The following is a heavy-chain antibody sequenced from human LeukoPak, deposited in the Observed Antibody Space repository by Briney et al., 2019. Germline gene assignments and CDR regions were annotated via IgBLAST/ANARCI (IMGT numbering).Heavy chain of an antibody. D-gene: IGHD6-13*01. Sequence: ASVKVSCKASGYTFTGYYMHWVRQAPGQGLEWMGWINPNSGGTNYARKFQGRVTMTRDTSISTAYMELSRLRSDDTAVYYCARGYSSSWSGYDYWGQGTLVTVSS. V-gene: IGHV1-2*02. CDR2: INPNSGGT. J-gene: IGHJ4*02. CDR1: GYTFTGYY. CDR3: ARGYSSSWSGYDY.